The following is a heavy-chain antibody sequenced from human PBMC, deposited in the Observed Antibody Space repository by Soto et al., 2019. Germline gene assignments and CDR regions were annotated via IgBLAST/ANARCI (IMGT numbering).Heavy chain of an antibody. V-gene: IGHV4-4*02. Sequence: SQTLALTCAVSGVSNSSGNWWTWVRQAPQRGLEYIGEIFHDGTANYYPSFERRVAISVDTSKNQFSLKLTSVTAADTAIYFCARLVYDTRLNYMYFDFWGQGTPVTVSS. CDR2: IFHDGTA. D-gene: IGHD3-10*01. J-gene: IGHJ4*02. CDR3: ARLVYDTRLNYMYFDF. CDR1: GVSNSSGNW.